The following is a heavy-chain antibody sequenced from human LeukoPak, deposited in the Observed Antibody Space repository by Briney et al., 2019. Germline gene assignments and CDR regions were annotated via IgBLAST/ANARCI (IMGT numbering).Heavy chain of an antibody. V-gene: IGHV3-30*18. Sequence: PGGSLRLSCAASGFTFSSYSMNWVRQAPGKGLEWVAVISYDGSNKYYADSVKGRFTISRDNSKNTLYLQMNSLRAEDTAVYYCAKVLSSGWRTYYYYYGMDVWGQGTTVTVSS. J-gene: IGHJ6*02. D-gene: IGHD6-19*01. CDR1: GFTFSSYS. CDR3: AKVLSSGWRTYYYYYGMDV. CDR2: ISYDGSNK.